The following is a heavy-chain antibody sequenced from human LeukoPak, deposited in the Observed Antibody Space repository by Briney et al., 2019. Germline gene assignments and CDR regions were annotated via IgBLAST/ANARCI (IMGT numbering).Heavy chain of an antibody. V-gene: IGHV3-30*02. D-gene: IGHD3-16*01. CDR1: GFTFSSYG. CDR2: IRYDGSNK. J-gene: IGHJ4*02. CDR3: AKDWARGRYYFDY. Sequence: GGSLRLSCAASGFTFSSYGMHWVRQAPGKGLEWVAFIRYDGSNKYYADSVKGRFTISRDNSMNTLYLQMNSLGAEDTAVYYCAKDWARGRYYFDYWGQGTLVTVSS.